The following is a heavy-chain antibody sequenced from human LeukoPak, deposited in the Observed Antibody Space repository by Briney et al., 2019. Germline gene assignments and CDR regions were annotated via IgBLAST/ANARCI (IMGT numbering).Heavy chain of an antibody. D-gene: IGHD3-10*01. CDR3: ARDKVYYGSGTYGY. Sequence: GGSLRLSCAASGFTFSNYAMHWVRQAPGKGLEWVAVISYDGTNKYYADSVKGRYTISRDNSKNTLYLQMNSLRAEDTAVYFCARDKVYYGSGTYGYWGQGTLVTVSS. J-gene: IGHJ4*02. CDR2: ISYDGTNK. CDR1: GFTFSNYA. V-gene: IGHV3-30-3*01.